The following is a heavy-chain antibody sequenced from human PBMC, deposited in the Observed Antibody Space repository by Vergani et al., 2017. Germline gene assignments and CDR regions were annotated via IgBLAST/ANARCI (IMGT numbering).Heavy chain of an antibody. D-gene: IGHD3-10*01. V-gene: IGHV4-4*07. Sequence: QVQLQESGPGLVKPSETLSLTCTVSGGSISSYYWSWIRQPAGKGLEWIGRIYTSGSTNYNPFLKSRVTMSVDTSKNQFSLKLSSVTAADTAVYYCARDLWFGEAYYFDYWGQGTLVTVSS. CDR1: GGSISSYY. CDR2: IYTSGST. CDR3: ARDLWFGEAYYFDY. J-gene: IGHJ4*02.